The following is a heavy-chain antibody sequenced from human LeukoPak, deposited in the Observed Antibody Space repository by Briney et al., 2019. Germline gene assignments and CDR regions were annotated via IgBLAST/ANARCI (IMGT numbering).Heavy chain of an antibody. J-gene: IGHJ4*02. D-gene: IGHD6-19*01. CDR2: FDPEYNET. CDR3: ATADLAVAGPFDF. CDR1: GYTLSELS. V-gene: IGHV1-24*01. Sequence: ASVKVSCRISGYTLSELSVHWVRQVPGKGLEWMGSFDPEYNETISTQKFQGRLTMTEDTSTDTAYMELNSLRSEDTAVYFCATADLAVAGPFDFWGQGTLVTVSS.